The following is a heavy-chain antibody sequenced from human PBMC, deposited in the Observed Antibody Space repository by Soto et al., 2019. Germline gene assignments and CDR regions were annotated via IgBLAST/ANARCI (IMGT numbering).Heavy chain of an antibody. CDR3: ARAASSGYYKPFNFDY. Sequence: SETLSLTCTVSGGSISSYYRSWIRQPPGKGLEWIGYIYYSGSTNYNPSLKSRVTISVDTSKNQFSLKLSSVTAADTAVYYCARAASSGYYKPFNFDYWGQGTLVTVSS. CDR2: IYYSGST. D-gene: IGHD3-22*01. J-gene: IGHJ4*02. CDR1: GGSISSYY. V-gene: IGHV4-59*01.